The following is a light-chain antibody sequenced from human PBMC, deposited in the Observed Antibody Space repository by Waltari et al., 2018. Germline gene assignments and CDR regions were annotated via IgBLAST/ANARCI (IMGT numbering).Light chain of an antibody. J-gene: IGKJ1*01. CDR2: GAS. CDR1: QSVSSSY. V-gene: IGKV3-20*01. Sequence: EIVLTPSPGTLSLSPGESATLPCRASQSVSSSYLAWYQQKPGQAPRLLIYGASSRATGIPDRFSGSGSGTDFTLTISRLEPEDFAVYYCQQYGSSPRTFGQGTKVEIK. CDR3: QQYGSSPRT.